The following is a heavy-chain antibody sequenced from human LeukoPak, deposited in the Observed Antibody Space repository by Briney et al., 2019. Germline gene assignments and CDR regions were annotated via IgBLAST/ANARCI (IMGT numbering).Heavy chain of an antibody. V-gene: IGHV1-2*02. CDR1: GYTFTGYY. D-gene: IGHD2-21*01. J-gene: IGHJ4*02. CDR3: ARDIVVVPAFDY. CDR2: IKPNSGDT. Sequence: ASVRVSCKASGYTFTGYYMHWVRQAPGQGLEWMGWIKPNSGDTKYARKFQGRVTMTRDTSIGTAYMELSRLRYDDTAVYYCARDIVVVPAFDYWGQGTLVTVS.